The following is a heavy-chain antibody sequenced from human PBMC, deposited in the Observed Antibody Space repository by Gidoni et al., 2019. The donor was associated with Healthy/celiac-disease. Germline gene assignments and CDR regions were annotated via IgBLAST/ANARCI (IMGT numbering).Heavy chain of an antibody. Sequence: QVQLQQCGAGLFKPSQTLSLPCAVYGGSFTVYYSSWIRQPPGKGLEWIGEINHRGSTNYNPSLKSRVTISVDTSKNQFSLKLSSVTAADTAVYYCARGRGYNSYGTYYYYYYMDVWGKGTTVTVSS. CDR1: GGSFTVYY. V-gene: IGHV4-34*01. CDR2: INHRGST. D-gene: IGHD5-18*01. J-gene: IGHJ6*03. CDR3: ARGRGYNSYGTYYYYYYMDV.